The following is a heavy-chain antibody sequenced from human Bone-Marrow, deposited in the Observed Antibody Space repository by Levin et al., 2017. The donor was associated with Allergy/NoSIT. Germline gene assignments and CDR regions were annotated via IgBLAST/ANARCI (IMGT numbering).Heavy chain of an antibody. J-gene: IGHJ5*02. D-gene: IGHD2-15*01. V-gene: IGHV2-26*01. CDR2: IFSNDEK. CDR1: GFSLSNARMG. CDR3: ARIQQDIVVVVEQNNWFDP. Sequence: SGPTLVKPTETLTLTCTVSGFSLSNARMGVSWIRQPPGKALEWLAHIFSNDEKSYSTSLKSRLTISKDTSKSQVVLTMTNMDPVDTATYYCARIQQDIVVVVEQNNWFDPWGQGTLVTVSS.